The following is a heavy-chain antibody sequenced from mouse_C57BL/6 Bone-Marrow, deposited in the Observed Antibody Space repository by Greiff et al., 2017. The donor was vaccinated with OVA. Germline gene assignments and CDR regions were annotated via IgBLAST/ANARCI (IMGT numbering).Heavy chain of an antibody. CDR3: ASGITTVVDWYFDV. CDR1: GYSITSGYY. V-gene: IGHV3-6*01. D-gene: IGHD1-1*01. J-gene: IGHJ1*03. Sequence: VQLKQSGPGLVKPSQSLSLTCSVTGYSITSGYYWNWLRQFPGNKLEWMGYISYDGSNNYNPSLKNRISITRDTSKNQFFLKLNSVTTEDTATYYCASGITTVVDWYFDVWGTGTTVTVSS. CDR2: ISYDGSN.